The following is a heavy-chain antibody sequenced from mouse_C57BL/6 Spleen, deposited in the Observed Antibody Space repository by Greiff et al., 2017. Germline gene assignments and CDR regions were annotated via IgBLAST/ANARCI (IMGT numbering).Heavy chain of an antibody. D-gene: IGHD4-1*01. CDR2: IRLKSNNYAT. V-gene: IGHV6-6*02. CDR3: TLDWDGFPY. J-gene: IGHJ3*01. Sequence: EVQLQESGGGLVQPGGSMKLSCVASGFTFSNYWMNWVRQSPEKGLEWVAEIRLKSNNYATDYAESVKGRFTISRDDSKSGVYLQMNNLRTEDTGIYYCTLDWDGFPYWGQGTLVTVSA. CDR1: GFTFSNYW.